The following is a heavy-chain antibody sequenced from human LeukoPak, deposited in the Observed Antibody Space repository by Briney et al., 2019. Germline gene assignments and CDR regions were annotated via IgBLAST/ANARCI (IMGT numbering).Heavy chain of an antibody. D-gene: IGHD3-22*01. J-gene: IGHJ6*02. V-gene: IGHV1-69*01. CDR1: GGTFSSYA. CDR3: ARVRNYYDSSGYIGYYYYGMDV. Sequence: SVKVSCKASGGTFSSYAISWVRQAPGQGLEWMGGIIPIFGTANYAQKFQGRVTITAGESTSTAYMELSSLRSDDTAVYYCARVRNYYDSSGYIGYYYYGMDVWGQGTTVTVSS. CDR2: IIPIFGTA.